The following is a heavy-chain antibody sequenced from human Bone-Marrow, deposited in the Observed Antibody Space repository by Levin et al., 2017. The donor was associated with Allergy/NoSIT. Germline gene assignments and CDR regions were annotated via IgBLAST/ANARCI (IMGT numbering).Heavy chain of an antibody. J-gene: IGHJ4*02. Sequence: SETLSLTCIVSGGSISSYYWSWIRQPPGKGLEWIGYIYYSGSTNYNPSLKSRVTISEDTSKNQFSLKLSSVTAADTAVYYCAGHNFGVVAAQIDYWGQGTLVTVSS. CDR3: AGHNFGVVAAQIDY. D-gene: IGHD2-15*01. CDR1: GGSISSYY. CDR2: IYYSGST. V-gene: IGHV4-59*08.